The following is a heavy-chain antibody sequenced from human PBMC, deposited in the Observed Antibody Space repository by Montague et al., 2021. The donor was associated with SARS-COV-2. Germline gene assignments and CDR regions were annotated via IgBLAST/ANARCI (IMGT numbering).Heavy chain of an antibody. CDR3: ARGGMLFIATIRRGFDY. D-gene: IGHD5-24*01. Sequence: SLRLSCATSGFNFNDYTMHWVRQAPGKGLEWVGVISYEGSKQFYADSVQGRFTISRDSSRSTMFLQMNSLRPEDTAMYYCARGGMLFIATIRRGFDYWGQGTLVTVSS. J-gene: IGHJ4*02. CDR1: GFNFNDYT. CDR2: ISYEGSKQ. V-gene: IGHV3-30*14.